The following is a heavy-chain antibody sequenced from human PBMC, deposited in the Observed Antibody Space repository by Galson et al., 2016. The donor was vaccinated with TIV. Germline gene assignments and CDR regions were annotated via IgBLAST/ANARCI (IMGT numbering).Heavy chain of an antibody. CDR1: GFTFNTCG. V-gene: IGHV3-30*18. Sequence: SLRLSCAGSGFTFNTCGMHWVRQAPGKGLEWVAVISNAGSNKYYADSVKGRFTISRDNSKNTLYLQMNSLTTEDTAVYYCAKVGISGYYPPSPTFFDFWGQGTLVTVSS. CDR3: AKVGISGYYPPSPTFFDF. J-gene: IGHJ4*02. CDR2: ISNAGSNK. D-gene: IGHD3-22*01.